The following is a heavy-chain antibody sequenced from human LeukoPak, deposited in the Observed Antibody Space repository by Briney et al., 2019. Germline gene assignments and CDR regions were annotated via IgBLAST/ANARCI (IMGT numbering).Heavy chain of an antibody. J-gene: IGHJ4*02. V-gene: IGHV3-23*01. CDR1: GFTFSNYA. CDR3: AKVEGASKASVY. CDR2: ISGSGGST. D-gene: IGHD1-1*01. Sequence: GGSLRLSCAAAGFTFSNYAMTWVRQAPGRGLEWVSSISGSGGSTYYADSVKGRFTISRDNSKNTLNLQMYSLRAEDTAVYYCAKVEGASKASVYRGQGALVTVSS.